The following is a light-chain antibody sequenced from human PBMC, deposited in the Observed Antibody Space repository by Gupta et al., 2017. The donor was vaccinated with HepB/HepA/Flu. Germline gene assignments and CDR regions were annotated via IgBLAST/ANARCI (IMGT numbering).Light chain of an antibody. CDR3: QQYGGLPPWT. CDR1: QYVDSTY. V-gene: IGKV3-20*01. CDR2: GGS. J-gene: IGKJ1*01. Sequence: EIVLTQSPGTLSLSPGERATLSCRTSQYVDSTYLVWYQHKPGQAPRLLIYGGSNRATGVSDRFSGSGCGTDFTLTIRRREQEDFAVYYCQQYGGLPPWTFGQGTKVEIK.